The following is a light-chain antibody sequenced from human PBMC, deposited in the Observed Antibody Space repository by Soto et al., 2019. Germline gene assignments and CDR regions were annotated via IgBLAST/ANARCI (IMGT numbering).Light chain of an antibody. CDR2: EVS. V-gene: IGLV2-14*01. CDR1: SSDVGGYTY. CDR3: SSYTTRNTVL. Sequence: QLVLTQPASVSGSPGQSITISCTGTSSDVGGYTYVSWYQQHPGRAPKLMIYEVSNRPSGVSNRFSGSKSGNTASLTISGLQAEDEADYYCSSYTTRNTVLFGGGTQLTVL. J-gene: IGLJ2*01.